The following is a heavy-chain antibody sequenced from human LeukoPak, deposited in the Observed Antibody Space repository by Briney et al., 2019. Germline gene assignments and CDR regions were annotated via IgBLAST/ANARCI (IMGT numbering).Heavy chain of an antibody. J-gene: IGHJ6*03. Sequence: PGGSLRLSCAASGFTFSSYAMSWVRQGPRKGLEWVSTISGSSAATYYADSVKGRITITRDNFRNTLYLQMNSLRAEDTSVYYCAKVDDDYNRFYYYYYMNVWGKGTTVTVS. CDR1: GFTFSSYA. V-gene: IGHV3-23*01. CDR3: AKVDDDYNRFYYYYYMNV. CDR2: ISGSSAAT. D-gene: IGHD4-17*01.